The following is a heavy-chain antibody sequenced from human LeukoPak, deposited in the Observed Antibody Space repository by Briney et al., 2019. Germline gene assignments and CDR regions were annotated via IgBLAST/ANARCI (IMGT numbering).Heavy chain of an antibody. V-gene: IGHV1-69*06. Sequence: SVKVTCKASGGSFRRYGINWVRQAPGQGLEWMGRITPMSGTANYAQKFQGRVTINADTSTSIAYLELGSLRSQDTAVYYCATDHIGGSNYFEYWGQGTLVTVSS. CDR1: GGSFRRYG. CDR2: ITPMSGTA. CDR3: ATDHIGGSNYFEY. J-gene: IGHJ4*02. D-gene: IGHD3-16*01.